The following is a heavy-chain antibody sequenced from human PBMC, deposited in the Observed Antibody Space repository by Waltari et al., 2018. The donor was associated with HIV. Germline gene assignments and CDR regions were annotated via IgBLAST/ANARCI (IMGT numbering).Heavy chain of an antibody. CDR1: GFSLSTSGMC. J-gene: IGHJ5*02. CDR3: ARSTTGISSVRGGIWFDP. D-gene: IGHD3-10*01. CDR2: IDWDDDK. Sequence: QVTLRESGPALVKPTQTLTLTCTFSGFSLSTSGMCVSWIRQPPGKALEWLALIDWDDDKYYSTSLKTRLTISKDTSKNQVVLTMTNMDPVDTATYYCARSTTGISSVRGGIWFDPWGQGTLVTVSS. V-gene: IGHV2-70*01.